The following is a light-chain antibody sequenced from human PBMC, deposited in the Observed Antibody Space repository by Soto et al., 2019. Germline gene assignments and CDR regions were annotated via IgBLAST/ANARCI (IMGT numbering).Light chain of an antibody. J-gene: IGLJ2*01. CDR1: SSNIGAGYD. Sequence: QSVLTQPPSVSGAPGQRVTISCTGSSSNIGAGYDVHWYQQLPGTAPKLLIYGNSNRPSGVPDRFSGSKSATSASLAITGLQAEDEDDYYCQSYDSSLSGSEVFGGGTKLTVL. V-gene: IGLV1-40*01. CDR3: QSYDSSLSGSEV. CDR2: GNS.